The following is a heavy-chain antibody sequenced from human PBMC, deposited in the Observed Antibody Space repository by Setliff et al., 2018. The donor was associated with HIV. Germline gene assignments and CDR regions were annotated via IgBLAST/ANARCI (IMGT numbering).Heavy chain of an antibody. D-gene: IGHD3-10*01. Sequence: NPSETLSLTCTVSGGSFRSSRYYWGWIRQPPGKGLEWSGNIHYGGFFWYSPSLKSRVTISVDTSKNQFSLKLSSVTAADTAVYYCARPALGIGGGSRFDNWGQGTRVTVSS. CDR1: GGSFRSSRYY. CDR2: IHYGGFF. V-gene: IGHV4-39*01. CDR3: ARPALGIGGGSRFDN. J-gene: IGHJ4*02.